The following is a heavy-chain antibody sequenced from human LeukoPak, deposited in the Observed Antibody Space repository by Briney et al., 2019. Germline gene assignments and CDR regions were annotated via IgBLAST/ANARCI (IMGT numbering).Heavy chain of an antibody. J-gene: IGHJ4*02. V-gene: IGHV3-23*01. Sequence: GGSLRLSCAASGFTFSNYAVTWVRQAPGKGLESISVISGSGDATNYADSVKGRFTISRDNSKNTLYLQMNSLRAEDTAIYYCAKSRAADTTLLFDYWGQGTLVTVSS. CDR2: ISGSGDAT. CDR3: AKSRAADTTLLFDY. D-gene: IGHD6-13*01. CDR1: GFTFSNYA.